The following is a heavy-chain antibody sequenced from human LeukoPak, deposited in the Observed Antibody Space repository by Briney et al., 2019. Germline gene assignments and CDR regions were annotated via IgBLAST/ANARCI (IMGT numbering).Heavy chain of an antibody. J-gene: IGHJ4*02. V-gene: IGHV3-23*01. CDR2: ISGSGGST. CDR1: GFTFSSYA. CDR3: AREGIVATLDY. Sequence: GGSLRLSCAASGFTFSSYAMSWVRQAPGKGLEWVSAISGSGGSTYYADSVKGRFTISRDMPKNTLYLQMNSLRAEDTAVYYCAREGIVATLDYWGQGTLVTVSS. D-gene: IGHD5-12*01.